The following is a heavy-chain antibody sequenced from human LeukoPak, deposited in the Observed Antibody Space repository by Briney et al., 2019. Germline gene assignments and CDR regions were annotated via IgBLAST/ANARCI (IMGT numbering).Heavy chain of an antibody. CDR2: IYYSGST. CDR1: GGSVSNYY. D-gene: IGHD2-2*03. CDR3: ARHSRLDKSSLSWADY. V-gene: IGHV4-59*08. J-gene: IGHJ4*02. Sequence: ASETLSLTCTVSGGSVSNYYWSWIRQPPGKGLEWIGYIYYSGSTNYNPSLKSRITISVDTSKNQFSLRLSSVTAADTAVYYCARHSRLDKSSLSWADYWGQGTLVTDSS.